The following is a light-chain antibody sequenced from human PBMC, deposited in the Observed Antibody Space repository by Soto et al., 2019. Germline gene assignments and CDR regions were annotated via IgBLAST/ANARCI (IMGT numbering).Light chain of an antibody. V-gene: IGKV3-20*01. CDR3: QQYGSSPRT. CDR2: GAS. J-gene: IGKJ2*01. CDR1: QSVSSSS. Sequence: EIVLTQSPGTLSLSPGERATLSCRASQSVSSSSLAWYQQKPGQAPRLLIYGASSRATGIPDRFSGRGSETDFTLTISRLEPEDFAVYYCQQYGSSPRTFGQGTKLEIK.